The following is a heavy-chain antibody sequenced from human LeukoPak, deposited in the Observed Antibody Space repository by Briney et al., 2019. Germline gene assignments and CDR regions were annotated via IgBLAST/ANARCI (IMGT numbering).Heavy chain of an antibody. D-gene: IGHD2-21*01. CDR2: VRGDNPGT. CDR3: AKASVRHCGGAFCYHFDS. Sequence: GGSLRLSCAASGFTFSTYAMSWVRQTPGKGLEWVAAVRGDNPGTYHANSVKGRFTISRDNSKNTLHLQMTGLRAEDTAIYYCAKASVRHCGGAFCYHFDSWGQGTLVTVSS. J-gene: IGHJ4*02. V-gene: IGHV3-23*01. CDR1: GFTFSTYA.